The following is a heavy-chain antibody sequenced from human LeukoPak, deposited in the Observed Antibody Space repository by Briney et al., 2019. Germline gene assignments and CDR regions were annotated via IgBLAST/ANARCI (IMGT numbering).Heavy chain of an antibody. CDR2: ITPIFGTA. J-gene: IGHJ4*02. V-gene: IGHV1-69*13. CDR3: ARGEMSIAAHIDY. D-gene: IGHD6-6*01. Sequence: SVKVSCKASGGTFSSYAISWVRQAPGQGLEWMGGITPIFGTANYAQKFQGRVTITADESTSTAYMELSSLRSEDTAVYYCARGEMSIAAHIDYWGQGTLITVSS. CDR1: GGTFSSYA.